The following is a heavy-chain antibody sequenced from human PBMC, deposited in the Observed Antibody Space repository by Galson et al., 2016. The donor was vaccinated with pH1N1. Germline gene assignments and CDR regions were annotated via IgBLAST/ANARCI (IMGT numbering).Heavy chain of an antibody. CDR1: GFTFTSYA. D-gene: IGHD3-22*01. Sequence: SLRLSCAASGFTFTSYAMDWVRLAPGRGLEWVSDISGSGNTIYEADFAKGRFTTSRDNSKNTLYLQLNFLRAEDTAVYFCAREQNYRDSSAPSLWGQGALVDVSS. V-gene: IGHV3-23*01. CDR3: AREQNYRDSSAPSL. CDR2: ISGSGNTI. J-gene: IGHJ4*01.